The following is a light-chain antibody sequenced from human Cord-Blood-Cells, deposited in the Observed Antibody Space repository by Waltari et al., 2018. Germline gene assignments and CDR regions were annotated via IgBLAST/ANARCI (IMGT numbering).Light chain of an antibody. CDR1: SSDVGGYNY. CDR3: SSYTSSSTRV. J-gene: IGLJ3*02. V-gene: IGLV2-14*01. Sequence: QSALTQPASVSGSPGQSITISCTGTSSDVGGYNYVSWYQKHPGKAPKLMIYDVSNRPSGVSNRFSGSKSCNTASLTISGLQAEDEADYYCSSYTSSSTRVFGGGTKLTVL. CDR2: DVS.